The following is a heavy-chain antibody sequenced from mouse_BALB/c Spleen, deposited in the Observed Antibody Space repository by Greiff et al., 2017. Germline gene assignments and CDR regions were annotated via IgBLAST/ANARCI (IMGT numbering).Heavy chain of an antibody. J-gene: IGHJ4*01. D-gene: IGHD1-1*01. CDR3: ARSSSYYAMDY. CDR1: GYSITSDYA. V-gene: IGHV3-2*02. Sequence: EVQLQQSGPGLVKPSQSLSLTCTVTGYSITSDYAWNWIRQFPGNKLEWMGYISYSGSTSYNPSLKSRISITRDTSKNQFFLQLNSVTTEDTATYYCARSSSYYAMDYWGQGTSVTVSS. CDR2: ISYSGST.